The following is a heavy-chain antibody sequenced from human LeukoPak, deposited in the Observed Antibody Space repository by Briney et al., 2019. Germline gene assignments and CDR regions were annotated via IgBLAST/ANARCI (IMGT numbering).Heavy chain of an antibody. V-gene: IGHV1-2*02. CDR2: INLNSGGT. Sequence: ASEKVSCKASGYTFTGYYMHWVRQAPAQGLEWMGGINLNSGGTNYAQKFQGRVTRTRDTSISTAYMELSTLRSDDTAVYYCARDGTGNDYWGQGTLVTVSS. D-gene: IGHD1-7*01. J-gene: IGHJ4*02. CDR1: GYTFTGYY. CDR3: ARDGTGNDY.